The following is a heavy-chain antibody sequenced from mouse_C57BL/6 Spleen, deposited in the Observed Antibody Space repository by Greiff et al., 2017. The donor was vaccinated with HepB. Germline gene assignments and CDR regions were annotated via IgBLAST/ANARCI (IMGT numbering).Heavy chain of an antibody. J-gene: IGHJ1*03. D-gene: IGHD1-1*01. CDR2: IYPRSGNT. CDR3: AKGGVYYGSSYKYFDV. CDR1: GYTFTSYG. Sequence: VKLQQSGAELARPGASVKLSCKASGYTFTSYGISWVKQRTGQGLEWIGEIYPRSGNTYYNEKFKGKATLTADKSSSTAYMELRSLTSEDSAVYFCAKGGVYYGSSYKYFDVWGTGTTVTVSS. V-gene: IGHV1-81*01.